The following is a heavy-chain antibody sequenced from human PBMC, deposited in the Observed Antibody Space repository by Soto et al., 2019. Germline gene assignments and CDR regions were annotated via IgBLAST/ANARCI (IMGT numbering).Heavy chain of an antibody. CDR2: ISYSGHT. V-gene: IGHV4-59*01. D-gene: IGHD2-15*01. J-gene: IGHJ4*02. CDR3: AGIRGYAGSAIHY. Sequence: SGALSLTCTDSGGSIISGYWIWIRQPPGKGLEWIDDISYSGHTNYNPSLKSRVTISVDTPKNQFSLRLSSVTTADTAVYYCAGIRGYAGSAIHYWGQGT. CDR1: GGSIISGY.